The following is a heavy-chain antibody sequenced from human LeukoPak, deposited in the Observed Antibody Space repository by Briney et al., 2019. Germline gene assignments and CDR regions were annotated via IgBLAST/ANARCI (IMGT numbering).Heavy chain of an antibody. Sequence: GGSLRLSCAASGFTFSSYGMHWVRQAPGKGLEWVAVIWYDGSNKYYADSVKGRFTISRDNSKNTLYLQMNSLRAEDTAVYYCARVAAADRGFDYWGQGTLVTVSS. CDR3: ARVAAADRGFDY. CDR1: GFTFSSYG. CDR2: IWYDGSNK. V-gene: IGHV3-33*01. D-gene: IGHD6-13*01. J-gene: IGHJ4*02.